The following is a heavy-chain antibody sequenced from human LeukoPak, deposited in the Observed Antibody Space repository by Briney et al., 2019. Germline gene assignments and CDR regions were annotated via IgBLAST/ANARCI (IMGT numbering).Heavy chain of an antibody. J-gene: IGHJ4*02. D-gene: IGHD3-22*01. CDR1: GFTFSSYA. V-gene: IGHV3-23*01. CDR2: ISGSGGST. CDR3: ANPYDSSGYYMGYFDY. Sequence: GRSLRLSCAASGFTFSSYAMSWVRQAPGKGLEWVSAISGSGGSTYYADSVKGRFTISRDNSKNTLYLQMNSLRAEDTAVYYCANPYDSSGYYMGYFDYWGQGTLVTVSS.